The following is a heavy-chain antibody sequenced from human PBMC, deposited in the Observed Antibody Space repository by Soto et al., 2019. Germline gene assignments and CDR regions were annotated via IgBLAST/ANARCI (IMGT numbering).Heavy chain of an antibody. CDR2: IYYSGST. Sequence: PSETLSLTCTVSGGSISSYYWSWIRQPPGKGLEWIGYIYYSGSTNYNPSLKSRVAISVDTSKNQFSLKLSSIIATDTAVYYCAREGGDLRLNNNAFDIWGQGSLVTVSS. J-gene: IGHJ3*02. V-gene: IGHV4-59*01. CDR1: GGSISSYY. D-gene: IGHD3-16*01. CDR3: AREGGDLRLNNNAFDI.